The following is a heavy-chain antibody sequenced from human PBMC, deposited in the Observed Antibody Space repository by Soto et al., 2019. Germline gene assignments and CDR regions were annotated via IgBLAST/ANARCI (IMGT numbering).Heavy chain of an antibody. CDR3: AMVSAFDFWSGHFVFGWFDS. CDR2: ISATGCSK. Sequence: EVRLVESGGGLVQPGGSLRLACTASGFTFDTHAMAWVRQAPGKGLEWVASISATGCSKYHADSVKGRITISRDNSNNKVYLHMNILRAEDTAVYNCAMVSAFDFWSGHFVFGWFDSWGQGTQVIVSS. J-gene: IGHJ5*01. V-gene: IGHV3-23*04. CDR1: GFTFDTHA. D-gene: IGHD3-3*01.